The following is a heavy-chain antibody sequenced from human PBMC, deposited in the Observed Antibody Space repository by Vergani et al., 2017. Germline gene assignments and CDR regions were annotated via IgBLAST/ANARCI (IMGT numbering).Heavy chain of an antibody. Sequence: QVQLVQSGGGVVQPGRSLRLSCAASGFTFSSYAMHWVRQAPGKGLEWVAVISYDGSNKYYADSVKGRFTISRDNSKNTLYLQMNSLRAEDTAVYYCARDYSYGAFDIWGQGTTVTVSS. CDR2: ISYDGSNK. CDR1: GFTFSSYA. D-gene: IGHD5-18*01. CDR3: ARDYSYGAFDI. J-gene: IGHJ3*02. V-gene: IGHV3-30*01.